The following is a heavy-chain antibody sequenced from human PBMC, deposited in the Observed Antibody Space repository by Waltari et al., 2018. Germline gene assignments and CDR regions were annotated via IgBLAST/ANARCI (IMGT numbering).Heavy chain of an antibody. CDR1: GYTFTGYH. CDR2: INPNSGGT. Sequence: QVQLVQSGAEVKKPGASVKVSCKASGYTFTGYHLHWVRQAPGQGLEWMGRINPNSGGTTYAQKFQGRVTMNRDTSMSTASMQWSRLRSDDTAVYFCAREDTFRYYRGGADGMDVWGQGTAVTV. D-gene: IGHD4-4*01. CDR3: AREDTFRYYRGGADGMDV. J-gene: IGHJ6*02. V-gene: IGHV1-2*06.